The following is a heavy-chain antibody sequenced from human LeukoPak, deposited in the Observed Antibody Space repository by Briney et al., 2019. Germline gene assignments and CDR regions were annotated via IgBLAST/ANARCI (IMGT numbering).Heavy chain of an antibody. Sequence: ASVKVSCKASGGTFSSYTTSWVRQAPGQGLEWMGRIIPILGIANYAQKFQGRVTITADKSTSTAYMELSSLRSEDTAVYYCASGQYDFWSGYSDYWGQGTLVTVSS. D-gene: IGHD3-3*01. CDR3: ASGQYDFWSGYSDY. V-gene: IGHV1-69*02. CDR1: GGTFSSYT. CDR2: IIPILGIA. J-gene: IGHJ4*02.